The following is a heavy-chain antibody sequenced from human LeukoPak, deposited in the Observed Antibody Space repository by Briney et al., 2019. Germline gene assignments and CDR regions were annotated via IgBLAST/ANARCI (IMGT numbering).Heavy chain of an antibody. CDR3: AATVGATVYYFDY. Sequence: GGSLRLSCAASGFTFSSYAMSWVRQAPGKGLERVSAISGSGGSTYYADSVKGRFTISRDNSKNTLYLQMNSLRAEDTAVYYCAATVGATVYYFDYWGQGTLVTVSS. V-gene: IGHV3-23*01. CDR2: ISGSGGST. CDR1: GFTFSSYA. J-gene: IGHJ4*02. D-gene: IGHD1-26*01.